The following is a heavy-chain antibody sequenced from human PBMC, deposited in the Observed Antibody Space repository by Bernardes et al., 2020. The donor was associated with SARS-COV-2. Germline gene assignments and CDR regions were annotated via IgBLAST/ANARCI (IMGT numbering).Heavy chain of an antibody. Sequence: GGSLILSCAVSGFSVSTNYMSWVRQAPGKGLEWVSVIDSGGSAFYADSVKGRFTISRDSSKNMLYLQMNSLRAEDTAIYFCARDTDSRERADWWGQGTLVTVSS. J-gene: IGHJ4*02. CDR2: IDSGGSA. CDR3: ARDTDSRERADW. D-gene: IGHD3-9*01. V-gene: IGHV3-66*01. CDR1: GFSVSTNY.